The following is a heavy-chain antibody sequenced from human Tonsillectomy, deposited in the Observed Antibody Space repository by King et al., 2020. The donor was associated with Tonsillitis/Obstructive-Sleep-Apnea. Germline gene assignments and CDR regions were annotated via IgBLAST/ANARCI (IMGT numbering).Heavy chain of an antibody. Sequence: QLPESGPGLVQPSETLSLPCTVSGGSLSSYYWSWIRQPPGKGLEWIGYIYYRGSPNYHPSLKGRVTIPVDTSKHQFSLPLNSVTAADTALYFCARDALEYSSSFWFAFWGQGTLVTVSS. CDR1: GGSLSSYY. J-gene: IGHJ4*02. V-gene: IGHV4-59*01. D-gene: IGHD6-6*01. CDR3: ARDALEYSSSFWFAF. CDR2: IYYRGSP.